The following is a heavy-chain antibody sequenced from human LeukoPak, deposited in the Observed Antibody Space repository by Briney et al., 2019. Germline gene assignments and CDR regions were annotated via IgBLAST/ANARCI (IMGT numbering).Heavy chain of an antibody. CDR2: IYYSGST. CDR1: GASISSTTYY. CDR3: AKALMMAGNHDAFDI. J-gene: IGHJ3*02. D-gene: IGHD5-24*01. V-gene: IGHV4-39*07. Sequence: KPSETLSLTCTVSGASISSTTYYWGWIRQPPRKGLEWIASIYYSGSTYYNPSLKSRVTISVDTSKNQFSLKLSSVTAADTAVYYCAKALMMAGNHDAFDIWGQGTMVTVSS.